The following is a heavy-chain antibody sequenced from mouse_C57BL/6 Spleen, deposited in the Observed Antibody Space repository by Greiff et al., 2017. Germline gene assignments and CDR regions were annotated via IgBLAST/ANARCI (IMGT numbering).Heavy chain of an antibody. J-gene: IGHJ2*01. Sequence: EVQLVESGGGLVKPGGSLKLSCAASGFTFSDYGMHWVRQAPEKGLEWVAYISSGSSTIYYADTVKGRFTISRDNAKNTLFLQMTSLRSEDTAMYYCAKGNYYGSSPLYFDYWGQGTTLTVSS. CDR1: GFTFSDYG. CDR3: AKGNYYGSSPLYFDY. V-gene: IGHV5-17*01. CDR2: ISSGSSTI. D-gene: IGHD1-1*01.